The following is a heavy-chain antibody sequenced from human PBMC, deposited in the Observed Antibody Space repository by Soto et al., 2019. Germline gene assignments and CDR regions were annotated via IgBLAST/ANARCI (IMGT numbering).Heavy chain of an antibody. CDR2: ISHDGRDK. CDR3: AKENQNPVHDY. J-gene: IGHJ4*02. Sequence: QVQLVESGGGVVRPGRSLRLTCAASGFTFRNYGMHWVRQAPGKGLEWVAVISHDGRDKYYADSMKGRFIISRDNSEDTLFLNMNSLKPEDTDVYYCAKENQNPVHDYWGQGTLVTVSS. V-gene: IGHV3-30*18. CDR1: GFTFRNYG.